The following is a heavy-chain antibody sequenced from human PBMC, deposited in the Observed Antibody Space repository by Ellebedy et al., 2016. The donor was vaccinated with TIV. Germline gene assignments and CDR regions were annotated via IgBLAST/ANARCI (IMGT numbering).Heavy chain of an antibody. V-gene: IGHV3-33*01. J-gene: IGHJ3*02. CDR1: GFTFSSYG. Sequence: GESLKISCAASGFTFSSYGMHWVRQAPGKGLEWVAVIWYDGSNKYYADSVKGRFTISRDNSKNTLYLQMNSLRAEDTAVYYCAIFGGGDYDSSGYFGPPHAFDIWGQGTMVTVSS. CDR3: AIFGGGDYDSSGYFGPPHAFDI. CDR2: IWYDGSNK. D-gene: IGHD3-22*01.